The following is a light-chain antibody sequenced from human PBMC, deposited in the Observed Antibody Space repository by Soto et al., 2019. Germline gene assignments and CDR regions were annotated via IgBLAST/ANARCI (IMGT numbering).Light chain of an antibody. Sequence: QSVLTQPPSASGTPGQRVTISSSGSSSNIGSNYVYWYQQLPGTAPKLLIYRNNQRPSGVPDRFSGSKSGTSASLAISGLRSEDEADYYCAAWDDSLSGPSYVFGTGTKVTVL. CDR1: SSNIGSNY. CDR3: AAWDDSLSGPSYV. J-gene: IGLJ1*01. CDR2: RNN. V-gene: IGLV1-47*01.